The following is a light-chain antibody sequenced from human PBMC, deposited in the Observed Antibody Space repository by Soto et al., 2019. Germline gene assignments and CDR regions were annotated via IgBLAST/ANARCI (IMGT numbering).Light chain of an antibody. V-gene: IGKV3D-15*01. J-gene: IGKJ2*01. CDR2: DAS. CDR1: QSVSSN. Sequence: ETVMTQSPATLSVSPVEGATLSGMASQSVSSNLVWYQHRPGQAPRLLIYDASNRATGIPARFSGSGSGTDFTLTISSLQSEDFAVYYCQQYNNWPYTFGQGTKVDIK. CDR3: QQYNNWPYT.